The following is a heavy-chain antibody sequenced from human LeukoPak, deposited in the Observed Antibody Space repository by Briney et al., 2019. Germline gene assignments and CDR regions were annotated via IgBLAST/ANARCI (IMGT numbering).Heavy chain of an antibody. CDR1: GFSVSDNY. V-gene: IGHV3-53*04. CDR2: IYTGGRT. CDR3: ARDDSNGGIDY. J-gene: IGHJ4*02. D-gene: IGHD4-11*01. Sequence: GGSLRLSCAVSGFSVSDNYMSWVRQAPGEGLEWVSVIYTGGRTYYGDSVKGRFTISRHNSKNTRYLQMNSLTDEDTAVYYCARDDSNGGIDYWGQGTLVSVSS.